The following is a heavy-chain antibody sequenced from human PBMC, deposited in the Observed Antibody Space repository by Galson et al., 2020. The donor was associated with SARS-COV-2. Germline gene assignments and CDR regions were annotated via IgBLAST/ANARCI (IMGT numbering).Heavy chain of an antibody. D-gene: IGHD2-2*01. CDR1: GFTFSSYS. CDR3: ARDLVEYQRHMHIFDY. V-gene: IGHV3-21*01. CDR2: ISSSSSYI. Sequence: GGSLRLSCAASGFTFSSYSMNWVRQAPGKGLEWVSSISSSSSYIYYADSVKGRFTISRDNAKNSLYLQMNSLRAEDTAVYYCARDLVEYQRHMHIFDYLGQGTLVTVSS. J-gene: IGHJ4*02.